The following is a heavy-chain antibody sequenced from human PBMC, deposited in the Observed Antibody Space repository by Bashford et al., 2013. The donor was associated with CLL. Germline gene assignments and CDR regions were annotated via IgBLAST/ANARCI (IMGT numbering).Heavy chain of an antibody. CDR2: SITLGAP. D-gene: IGHD4-23*01. Sequence: SETLSLTCTVSGDSISSYYWSWIRQPPRGGDWSGLGISITLGAPTTTPPSRVESPPFSRHVQEPSSPLRLTSVTAADTAVYYCARLDQRYYGGNRYKFDYWGQGNPGHR. J-gene: IGHJ4*02. CDR1: GDSISSYY. CDR3: ARLDQRYYGGNRYKFDY. V-gene: IGHV4-59*08.